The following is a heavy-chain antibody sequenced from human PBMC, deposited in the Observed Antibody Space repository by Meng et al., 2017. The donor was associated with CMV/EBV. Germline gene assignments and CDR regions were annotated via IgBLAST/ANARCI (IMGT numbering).Heavy chain of an antibody. CDR3: ARVGRTSQTMIVVVPKGSGAFDI. CDR2: ISYDGSNK. V-gene: IGHV3-30-3*01. CDR1: GFTFSSYA. J-gene: IGHJ3*02. Sequence: GGSLRLSCAASGFTFSSYAMHWVRQAPGKGLEWVAVISYDGSNKYYADSVKGRFTISRDNSKNSLYLQMNSLRAEDTAVYYCARVGRTSQTMIVVVPKGSGAFDIWGQGTMVTVSS. D-gene: IGHD3-22*01.